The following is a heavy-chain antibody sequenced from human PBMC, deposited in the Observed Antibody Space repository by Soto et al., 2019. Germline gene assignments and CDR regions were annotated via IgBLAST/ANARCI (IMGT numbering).Heavy chain of an antibody. CDR1: GFTFDDYA. Sequence: GGSLRLSCAASGFTFDDYAMHWVRQAPGKGLEWVSLFSWDGGSTYYADSVKGRFTISRDNSKNSLYLQMNSLRAEDTALYYCAKDSLRADYYDSSGPLPYYYYGMDVWGQGTTVTVSS. J-gene: IGHJ6*02. D-gene: IGHD3-22*01. V-gene: IGHV3-43D*04. CDR2: FSWDGGST. CDR3: AKDSLRADYYDSSGPLPYYYYGMDV.